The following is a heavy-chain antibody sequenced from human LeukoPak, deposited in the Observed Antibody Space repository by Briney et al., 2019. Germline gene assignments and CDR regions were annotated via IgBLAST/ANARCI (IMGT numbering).Heavy chain of an antibody. J-gene: IGHJ4*02. V-gene: IGHV3-74*01. D-gene: IGHD2-2*01. CDR1: GFTFSSYW. CDR2: VNSDGSWT. Sequence: PGGSLRLSCAASGFTFSSYWMNWARQAPGKGLVWVSHVNSDGSWTSHADSVKGRFTTSKDNAKNTVYLQMNNLRTEDTAVYYCVSFYETNWGRGTLVTVSS. CDR3: VSFYETN.